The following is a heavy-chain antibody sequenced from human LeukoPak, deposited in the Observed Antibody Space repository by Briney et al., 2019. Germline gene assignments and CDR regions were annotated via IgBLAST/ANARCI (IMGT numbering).Heavy chain of an antibody. V-gene: IGHV1-8*01. J-gene: IGHJ4*02. Sequence: ASVKVSCKASGYTFTSYDINWVRQATGQGLEWMGWMNPNSGNTGYAQKFQGRVTMTRDTSISTAYMELSRLRSDDTAVYYCARDLWFGELSFPDYWGQGTLVTVSS. CDR1: GYTFTSYD. CDR3: ARDLWFGELSFPDY. D-gene: IGHD3-10*01. CDR2: MNPNSGNT.